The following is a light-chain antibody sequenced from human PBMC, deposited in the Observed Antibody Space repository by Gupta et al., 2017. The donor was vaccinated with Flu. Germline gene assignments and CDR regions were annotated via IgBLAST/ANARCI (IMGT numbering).Light chain of an antibody. CDR3: QQYYDTPLT. Sequence: DIVMTQSPDSLAVSLGERATINCKSSQSVLYSSNNKNYLAWYQQKPRQPPKLLIYWASTRESGAPDRFSGSGSGTDFTLTISSLQAEDVAVYYCQQYYDTPLTFSGGTKVEIK. CDR2: WAS. J-gene: IGKJ4*01. CDR1: QSVLYSSNNKNY. V-gene: IGKV4-1*01.